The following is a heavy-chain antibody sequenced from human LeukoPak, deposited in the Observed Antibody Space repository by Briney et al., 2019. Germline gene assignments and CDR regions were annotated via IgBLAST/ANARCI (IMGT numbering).Heavy chain of an antibody. J-gene: IGHJ6*03. D-gene: IGHD1-7*01. Sequence: ASVKVSCKASGYTFTSYDINWVRQATGQGLEWMRWMNPNSGNTGYAQKFQGRVTMTRNTSISTAYMELSSLRSEDTAVYYCAKGELGGPYYYYYYMDVWGKGTTVTVSS. CDR2: MNPNSGNT. V-gene: IGHV1-8*01. CDR3: AKGELGGPYYYYYYMDV. CDR1: GYTFTSYD.